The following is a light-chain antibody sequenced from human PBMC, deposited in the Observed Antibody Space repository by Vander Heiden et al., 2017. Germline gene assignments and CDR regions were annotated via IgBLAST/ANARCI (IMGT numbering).Light chain of an antibody. J-gene: IGKJ3*01. CDR2: DAS. CDR1: QSVSSY. Sequence: DIVLTQSPAPLSLSPGESATPSCSASQSVSSYLAWYQQKPGQAPRLLIYDASNRATGIPARFSGSGSGTDFTLTISSLEPEDSAVYYCQQRSNGLFGPGTKVDIK. CDR3: QQRSNGL. V-gene: IGKV3-11*01.